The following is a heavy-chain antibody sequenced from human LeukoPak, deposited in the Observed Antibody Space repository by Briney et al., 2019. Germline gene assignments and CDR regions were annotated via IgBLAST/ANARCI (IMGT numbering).Heavy chain of an antibody. V-gene: IGHV3-23*01. CDR2: IRGSGGST. Sequence: PGGSLRLSCAASGFTFSSYGMHWVRQAPGKGLEWVSGIRGSGGSTYYADSVKGRFTISRDNSKNTLYLQMNSLRAEDTAVYYCAKDVSISVSGYFDYWGQGTLVTVSS. CDR1: GFTFSSYG. CDR3: AKDVSISVSGYFDY. D-gene: IGHD6-19*01. J-gene: IGHJ4*02.